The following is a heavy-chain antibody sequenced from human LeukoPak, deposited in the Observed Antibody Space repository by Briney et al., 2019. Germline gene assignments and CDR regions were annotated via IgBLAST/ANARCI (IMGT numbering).Heavy chain of an antibody. CDR1: GFTFSSYW. V-gene: IGHV3-7*04. Sequence: PGGSLRLSCAASGFTFSSYWMSWVRQAPGKGLEWVANIKKDGSEKYYVDSVKGRFTISRDNAKKSLYLQMNSLTAEDTAVYYCARVLRYCSGGNCYSGGLGYMDVWGKGTTVTISS. J-gene: IGHJ6*03. CDR2: IKKDGSEK. CDR3: ARVLRYCSGGNCYSGGLGYMDV. D-gene: IGHD2-15*01.